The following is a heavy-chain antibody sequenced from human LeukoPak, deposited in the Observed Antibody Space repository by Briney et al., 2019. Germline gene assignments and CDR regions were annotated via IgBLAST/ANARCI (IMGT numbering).Heavy chain of an antibody. CDR2: SSTYNGHT. CDR1: GYSFTSYG. V-gene: IGHV1-18*01. Sequence: ASVKVSCKASGYSFTSYGITWVRQAPGQGLEWMGWSSTYNGHTDYAQKFQDRVTMTTDTSTSTGDMELRSLRSDDTAVYYCARDREDYDSGYWGQGTLVTVSS. CDR3: ARDREDYDSGY. J-gene: IGHJ4*02. D-gene: IGHD3-3*01.